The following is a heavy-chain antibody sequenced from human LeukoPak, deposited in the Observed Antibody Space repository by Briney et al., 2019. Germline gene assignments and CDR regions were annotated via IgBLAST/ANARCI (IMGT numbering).Heavy chain of an antibody. CDR2: IIPIFGTA. CDR1: GGTFSSYA. Sequence: SVKVSCKASGGTFSSYAISWVRQAPGQGLEWMGGIIPIFGTANYAQKFQGRVTITADKSTSTAYMELSSLRSEDTAVYYSVGSTSCYPRACAFDIWGQGTMVTVSS. D-gene: IGHD2-2*01. J-gene: IGHJ3*02. V-gene: IGHV1-69*06. CDR3: VGSTSCYPRACAFDI.